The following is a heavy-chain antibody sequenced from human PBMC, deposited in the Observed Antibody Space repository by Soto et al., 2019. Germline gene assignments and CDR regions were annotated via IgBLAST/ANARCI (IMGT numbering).Heavy chain of an antibody. CDR3: ARAVTIFGVVTPRYAFDI. Sequence: QVQLVQSGAEVKKPGSSVKVSCKASGGTFSSYAISWVRQAPGQGLEWMGGIIPIFGTANYAQKFQGRVTITDDESTNTAYLELSSLRSEDTAVYYCARAVTIFGVVTPRYAFDIWGQGTMVTVSS. V-gene: IGHV1-69*01. J-gene: IGHJ3*02. CDR1: GGTFSSYA. CDR2: IIPIFGTA. D-gene: IGHD3-3*01.